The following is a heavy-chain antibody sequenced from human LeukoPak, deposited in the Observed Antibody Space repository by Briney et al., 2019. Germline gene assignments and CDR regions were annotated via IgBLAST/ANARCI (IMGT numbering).Heavy chain of an antibody. D-gene: IGHD3-16*01. CDR2: IIPILGIA. V-gene: IGHV1-69*02. CDR1: GGTFSSYT. J-gene: IGHJ4*02. CDR3: ARPWGPNNYFDF. Sequence: VASVKVSCKASGGTFSSYTISWVRQAPGQGLEWMGRIIPILGIATYAQKFQGRVTMTRDTSTTTVYMELSGLKSEDTAVYYCARPWGPNNYFDFWGQGTLVTVSS.